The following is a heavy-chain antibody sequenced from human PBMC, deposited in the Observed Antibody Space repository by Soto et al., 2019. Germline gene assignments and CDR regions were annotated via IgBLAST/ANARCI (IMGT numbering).Heavy chain of an antibody. CDR2: VYYTGST. J-gene: IGHJ4*02. CDR3: ARGRTVRNYADDSSDYFYFFDY. CDR1: GDSISAFY. D-gene: IGHD3-22*01. Sequence: SETLSLTCTVSGDSISAFYWGWMRQAPGKELEWIGYVYYTGSTNYNPSLKSRVTISVDRSKNQFSLKLTSANAADTAVYYCARGRTVRNYADDSSDYFYFFDYWGQGTQVTVSS. V-gene: IGHV4-59*01.